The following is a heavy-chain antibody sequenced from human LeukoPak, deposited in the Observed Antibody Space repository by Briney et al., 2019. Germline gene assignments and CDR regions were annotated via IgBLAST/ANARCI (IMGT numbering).Heavy chain of an antibody. J-gene: IGHJ4*02. CDR2: ISAYNGNT. CDR1: GYTFTSYG. D-gene: IGHD1-1*01. V-gene: IGHV1-18*01. CDR3: AREVWNDPLSDY. Sequence: VASVKVSCKASGYTFTSYGISWVRQAPGRGLEWMGWISAYNGNTNYAQKLQGRVTMTTDTSTSTAYMELRSLRSDDTAVYYCAREVWNDPLSDYWGQGTLVTVSS.